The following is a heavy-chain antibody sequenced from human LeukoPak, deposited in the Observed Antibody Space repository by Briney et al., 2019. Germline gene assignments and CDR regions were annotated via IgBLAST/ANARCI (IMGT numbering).Heavy chain of an antibody. Sequence: ASVKVSCKASGGTFSSYGFSWVRQAPGQGLEWMGRIIPIFGTSNYAQKFQGRVTITTDESTSTAYMELSSLRSEDTAVYYCASIVGSVAFGIWGQGTLVTASS. D-gene: IGHD1-26*01. J-gene: IGHJ3*02. CDR1: GGTFSSYG. CDR2: IIPIFGTS. V-gene: IGHV1-69*05. CDR3: ASIVGSVAFGI.